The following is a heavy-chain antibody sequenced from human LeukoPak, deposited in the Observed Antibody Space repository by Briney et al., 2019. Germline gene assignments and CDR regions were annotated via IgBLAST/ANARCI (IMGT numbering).Heavy chain of an antibody. CDR1: GFIFDDYA. J-gene: IGHJ4*02. V-gene: IGHV3-9*03. CDR2: INWDSGTI. D-gene: IGHD2-15*01. Sequence: GGSLRLSCAASGFIFDDYAMHWVRQAPGKGLEWVSGINWDSGTIGYADSVKGRFTISRDNAKNSLYLQMNSLRADDMAFYYCTRDRFRYCSGAYCSHFEFWGQGTLVSVSS. CDR3: TRDRFRYCSGAYCSHFEF.